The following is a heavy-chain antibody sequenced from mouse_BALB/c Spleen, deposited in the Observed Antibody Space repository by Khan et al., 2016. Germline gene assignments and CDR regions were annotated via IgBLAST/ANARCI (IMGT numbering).Heavy chain of an antibody. J-gene: IGHJ3*01. CDR1: GYTFTNYG. CDR2: INTYTGEP. V-gene: IGHV9-3-1*01. Sequence: QIQLVQSGPELKKPGETVKISCKASGYTFTNYGMHWVKQAPGKGLKWMAWINTYTGEPTYADDFKGRFAFSLETSASTAYLQINSLKNEDTAAYYCARAGKRAFAYWGQGTLVTVAA. CDR3: ARAGKRAFAY. D-gene: IGHD1-1*01.